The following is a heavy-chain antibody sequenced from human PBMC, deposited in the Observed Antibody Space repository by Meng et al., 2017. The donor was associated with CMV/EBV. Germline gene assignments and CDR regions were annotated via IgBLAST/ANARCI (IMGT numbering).Heavy chain of an antibody. Sequence: QLQLREASPGLVQPPESLSPTCSVSGVLFIVFFGPDTRQPAGKGLGSIGLIYSTGGANYSPSFESRVTVSIDVSNNLFSLTLNSVTAADTAIYFCARERGDDSGYNFDSWGQGTLVTVSS. CDR1: GVLFIVFF. CDR3: ARERGDDSGYNFDS. J-gene: IGHJ4*02. CDR2: IYSTGGA. V-gene: IGHV4-4*07. D-gene: IGHD3-22*01.